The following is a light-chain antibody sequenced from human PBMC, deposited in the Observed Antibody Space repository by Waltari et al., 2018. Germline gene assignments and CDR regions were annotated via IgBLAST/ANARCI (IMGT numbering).Light chain of an antibody. Sequence: SYMLTQPPSVSVAPGETARINCGGDNIGTYSVHWYQQKPGKAPMLVIFYDRNRPSGIPERFSGSNSGNTATLTISRVEAGDEAKYYCHVWHPDVDPGVFGPGSDVTV. CDR2: YDR. J-gene: IGLJ1*01. CDR3: HVWHPDVDPGV. CDR1: NIGTYS. V-gene: IGLV3-21*04.